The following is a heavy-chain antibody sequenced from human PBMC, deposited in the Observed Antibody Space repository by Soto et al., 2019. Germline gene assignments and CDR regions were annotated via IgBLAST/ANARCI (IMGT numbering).Heavy chain of an antibody. V-gene: IGHV3-7*01. CDR1: GFTFSSYW. CDR3: ARDRRGVYSSSWYEDYYYYGMDV. D-gene: IGHD6-13*01. Sequence: PGGSLRLSCAASGFTFSSYWMSWVRQAPGKGLEWVANIKQDGSEKYYVDSVKGRFTISRDNAKNSLYLQMNSLRAEDTAVYYCARDRRGVYSSSWYEDYYYYGMDVWGQGTTVTVSS. J-gene: IGHJ6*02. CDR2: IKQDGSEK.